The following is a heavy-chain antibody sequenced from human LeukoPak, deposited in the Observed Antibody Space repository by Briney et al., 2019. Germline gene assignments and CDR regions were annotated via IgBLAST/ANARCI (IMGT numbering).Heavy chain of an antibody. CDR2: INPSGGST. D-gene: IGHD3-10*01. Sequence: GASVKVSCKASGYTFTSYYMHWVRQAPGQGLEWMGIINPSGGSTSYAQKFQGRVTMTRDMSTSTVYMELSSLRSEDTAVYYCARGPVRGVIKRNWFDPWGQGTLVTVSS. J-gene: IGHJ5*02. CDR3: ARGPVRGVIKRNWFDP. V-gene: IGHV1-46*01. CDR1: GYTFTSYY.